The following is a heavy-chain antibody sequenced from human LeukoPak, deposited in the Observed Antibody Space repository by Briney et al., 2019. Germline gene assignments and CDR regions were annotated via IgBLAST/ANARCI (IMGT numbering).Heavy chain of an antibody. D-gene: IGHD1-26*01. Sequence: GESLKISCKGSGYSFTSYWIGWVRQMPGKGLEWMGIIYPGDSDTRYSPSFQGQVTISADKSISTAYLQWSSLKASDTAMYYCARQSVGATGYCYYGMDVWGQGTTVTVSS. V-gene: IGHV5-51*01. J-gene: IGHJ6*02. CDR2: IYPGDSDT. CDR1: GYSFTSYW. CDR3: ARQSVGATGYCYYGMDV.